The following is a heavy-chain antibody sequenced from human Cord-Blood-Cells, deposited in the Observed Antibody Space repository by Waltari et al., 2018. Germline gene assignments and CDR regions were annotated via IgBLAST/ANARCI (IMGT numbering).Heavy chain of an antibody. Sequence: KPGSSVKVSCKASGGTFSSYAISWVRQAPGQGLEWMGGIIPIFGTANYAQKFQGRVTITADESTSTAYMELSSLRSEDTAVYYCAREPYDYVWGSYRGFDPWGQGTLVTVS. J-gene: IGHJ5*02. CDR3: AREPYDYVWGSYRGFDP. CDR1: GGTFSSYA. D-gene: IGHD3-16*02. V-gene: IGHV1-69*01. CDR2: IIPIFGTA.